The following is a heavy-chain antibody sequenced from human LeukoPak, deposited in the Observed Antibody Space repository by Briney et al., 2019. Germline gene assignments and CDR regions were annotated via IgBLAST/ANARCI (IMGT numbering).Heavy chain of an antibody. CDR2: IKGDGIST. V-gene: IGHV3-74*01. J-gene: IGHJ4*02. CDR1: GFDFSSNW. D-gene: IGHD3-3*01. CDR3: AKDHYWSIDY. Sequence: GGSLRLSCAASGFDFSSNWMHWVRHAPGQGLVWVSRIKGDGISTNYADSVKGRFTISRDIAKNTLYLQMNSPRAEDTGVYYCAKDHYWSIDYWGRGTLVTVSS.